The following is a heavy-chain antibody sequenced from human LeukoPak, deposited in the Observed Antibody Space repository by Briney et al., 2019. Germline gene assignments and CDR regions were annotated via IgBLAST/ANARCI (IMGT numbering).Heavy chain of an antibody. J-gene: IGHJ3*02. V-gene: IGHV3-23*01. Sequence: GGSLRLSCAASGFTFSTFAMIWVRQPPGKGLEWVSSIFPSGGEIHYADSVRGRFTISRDNSKSTLSLQMNSLRAEDTAVYYCAKGAAAGAFDIWGQGTMVTVSS. CDR3: AKGAAAGAFDI. CDR1: GFTFSTFA. D-gene: IGHD6-13*01. CDR2: IFPSGGEI.